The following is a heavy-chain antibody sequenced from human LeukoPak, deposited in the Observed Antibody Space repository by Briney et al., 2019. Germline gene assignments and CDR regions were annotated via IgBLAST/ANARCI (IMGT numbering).Heavy chain of an antibody. CDR3: ARVLRYSYGYSGLDY. V-gene: IGHV1-18*01. Sequence: ASVKVSCKASGYTFTSYGISWVRQAPGQGLEWMGWISAYNGNTNYAQKLQGRVTMTTDTSTSTAYMELRSLRSDDTVVYYCARVLRYSYGYSGLDYWGQGTLVTVSS. D-gene: IGHD5-18*01. CDR1: GYTFTSYG. J-gene: IGHJ4*02. CDR2: ISAYNGNT.